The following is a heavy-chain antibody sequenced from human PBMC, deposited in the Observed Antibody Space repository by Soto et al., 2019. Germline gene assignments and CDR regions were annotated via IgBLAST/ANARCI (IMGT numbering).Heavy chain of an antibody. CDR1: GGSISSYY. CDR2: MYNTGST. Sequence: PSETLSLTCTVSGGSISSYYWSWIRQPPGKGLEWIGYMYNTGSTIYNPSLKSRDTISVDTSKNQLSLKLKSVTDADTAVYYCARDLWGYCGADCYPLDVWGQGTTVTVSS. D-gene: IGHD2-21*02. CDR3: ARDLWGYCGADCYPLDV. V-gene: IGHV4-59*01. J-gene: IGHJ6*02.